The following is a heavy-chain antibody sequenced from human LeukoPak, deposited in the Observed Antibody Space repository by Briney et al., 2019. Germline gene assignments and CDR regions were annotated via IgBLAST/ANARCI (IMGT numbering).Heavy chain of an antibody. Sequence: GGSLRLSCAASAFTVSGYYMSWVRQAPGKGLEWVSVIYFGGTAYYADSVKGRFTISRDNSKNTVYLQMNTLRAEDTAVYYCARDSGIGLDYWGQGTLVTVSS. CDR1: AFTVSGYY. CDR2: IYFGGTA. J-gene: IGHJ4*02. V-gene: IGHV3-66*01. D-gene: IGHD6-25*01. CDR3: ARDSGIGLDY.